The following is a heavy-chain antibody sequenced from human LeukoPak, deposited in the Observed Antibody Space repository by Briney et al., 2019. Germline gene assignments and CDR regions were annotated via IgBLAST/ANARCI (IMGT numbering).Heavy chain of an antibody. CDR2: IYSGGGT. CDR3: ARSRGTFLPHDY. D-gene: IGHD3-16*01. Sequence: TGGSLRLSCAVSGFTVSSNYMSWVRQAPGKGLEWGSVIYSGGGTYYADSVKGRFTISRDNSKNTVYLQMNSLSVEDTAVYYCARSRGTFLPHDYWGQGTLVTVSS. J-gene: IGHJ4*02. V-gene: IGHV3-66*01. CDR1: GFTVSSNY.